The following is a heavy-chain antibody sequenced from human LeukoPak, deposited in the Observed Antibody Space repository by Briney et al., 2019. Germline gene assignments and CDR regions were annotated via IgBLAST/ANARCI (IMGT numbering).Heavy chain of an antibody. J-gene: IGHJ6*02. CDR1: GYTFTGYY. V-gene: IGHV1-2*02. D-gene: IGHD2-15*01. Sequence: GASVKVSCKASGYTFTGYYMHWVRQAPGQGLGWMGWINPNSGGTNYAQKFQGRVTMTRDTSISTAYMELSRLRSDDTAVYYCASVVAAIIQDFGMDVWGQGTTVTVSS. CDR3: ASVVAAIIQDFGMDV. CDR2: INPNSGGT.